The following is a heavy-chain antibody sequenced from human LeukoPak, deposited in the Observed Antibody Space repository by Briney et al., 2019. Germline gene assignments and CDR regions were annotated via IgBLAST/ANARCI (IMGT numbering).Heavy chain of an antibody. Sequence: AVTVSFKASGGTFINYAISWVRQAPGQGGEWMGRIIPILGIANYAQKFQGRGTITADKSTSTAYIELSSLRSEDTAVYYCARSGSSSTRGYYYYGMDVWGQGTTVTVSS. V-gene: IGHV1-69*10. CDR1: GGTFINYA. CDR3: ARSGSSSTRGYYYYGMDV. CDR2: IIPILGIA. D-gene: IGHD6-6*01. J-gene: IGHJ6*02.